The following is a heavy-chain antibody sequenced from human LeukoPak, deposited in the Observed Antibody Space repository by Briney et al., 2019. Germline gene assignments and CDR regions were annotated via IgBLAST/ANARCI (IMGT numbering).Heavy chain of an antibody. D-gene: IGHD2-21*02. CDR1: GFSFNTYA. J-gene: IGHJ4*02. CDR2: ISDTGRTT. CDR3: AKDHDNTDYYYYFDS. Sequence: GGSLRLSCAASGFSFNTYAMNWVRQAPGKGLEGVSGISDTGRTTYYTDSVKGRFTISRDNSKNTLHLQMNSLRAEDKALYFCAKDHDNTDYYYYFDSRGPGTLVTASS. V-gene: IGHV3-23*01.